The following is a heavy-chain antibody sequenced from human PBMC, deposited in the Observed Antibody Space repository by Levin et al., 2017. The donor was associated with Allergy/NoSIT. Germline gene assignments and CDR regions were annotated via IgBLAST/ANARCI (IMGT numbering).Heavy chain of an antibody. CDR3: ANHVRGYSEGPFDY. CDR1: GGSISSSSYY. CDR2: IYYSGST. Sequence: SETLSLTCTVSGGSISSSSYYWGWIRQPPGKGLEWIGSIYYSGSTYYNPSLKSRVTISVDTSKNQFSLKLSSVTAADTAVYYCANHVRGYSEGPFDYWGQGTLVTVSS. J-gene: IGHJ4*02. V-gene: IGHV4-39*01. D-gene: IGHD5-18*01.